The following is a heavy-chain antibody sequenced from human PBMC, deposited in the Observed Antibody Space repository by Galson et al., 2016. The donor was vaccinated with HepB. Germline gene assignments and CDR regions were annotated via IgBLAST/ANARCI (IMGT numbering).Heavy chain of an antibody. CDR3: AKDFSWGPYGIPARPGGVDY. CDR2: ISYDGSNK. J-gene: IGHJ4*02. D-gene: IGHD6-6*01. Sequence: SLRLSCAASGFTFSSYGMHWVRQAPGKGLEWVAVISYDGSNKYSADSVKGRFTISRDNSKNTLYLQMNSLRAEDTAVYYCAKDFSWGPYGIPARPGGVDYWGQGTLVTVSS. CDR1: GFTFSSYG. V-gene: IGHV3-30*18.